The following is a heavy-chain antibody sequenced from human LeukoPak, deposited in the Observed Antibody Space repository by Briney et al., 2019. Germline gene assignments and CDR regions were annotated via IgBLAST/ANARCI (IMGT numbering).Heavy chain of an antibody. CDR2: INPSGGST. V-gene: IGHV1-46*01. Sequence: GASVKVSCKASGYTFTSYYMHWVRQAPGQGLEWMGIINPSGGSTSYAQKFQGRVTMTRDMSTSTVYMELSSLRSEDTAVYYCARLSPYLWFGLLTPDAWGKGTTVTISS. D-gene: IGHD3-10*01. CDR3: ARLSPYLWFGLLTPDA. CDR1: GYTFTSYY. J-gene: IGHJ6*04.